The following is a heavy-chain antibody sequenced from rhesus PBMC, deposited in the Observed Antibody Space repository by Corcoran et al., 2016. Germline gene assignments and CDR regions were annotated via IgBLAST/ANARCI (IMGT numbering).Heavy chain of an antibody. CDR2: ISGSGGST. J-gene: IGHJ4*01. CDR1: GGANSSNY. D-gene: IGHD2-39*01. V-gene: IGHV4-173*01. Sequence: QLQLQESGPGLVKPSETLSPTCAVSGGANSSNYCSWSRQTPGKGQEWIGRISGSGGSTDYNPSLKSRVTISTDPSKNQFSLKLSSVPAADTAVYYCARDGDKGFDYWGQGVLVTVSS. CDR3: ARDGDKGFDY.